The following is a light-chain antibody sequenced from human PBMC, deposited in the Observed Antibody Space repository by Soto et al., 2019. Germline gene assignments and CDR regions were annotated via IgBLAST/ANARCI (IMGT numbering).Light chain of an antibody. V-gene: IGKV1-27*01. CDR1: QGISNY. CDR3: QHYNSYGT. CDR2: AAS. Sequence: DIQMTNSPSSLSASVGDIVTITCRASQGISNYLAWYQQKPGKVPKLLIYAASTLQSGVPSRFSGSGSGTEFTLTISSLQPDDFATYYCQHYNSYGTFGQGTRLEI. J-gene: IGKJ5*01.